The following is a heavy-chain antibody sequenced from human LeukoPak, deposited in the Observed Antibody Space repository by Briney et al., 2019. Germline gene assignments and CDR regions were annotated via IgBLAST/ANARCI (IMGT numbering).Heavy chain of an antibody. CDR1: GVSISSYN. CDR3: ARAGVGNAFDI. J-gene: IGHJ3*02. V-gene: IGHV4-59*01. Sequence: LETLCLSCTVSGVSISSYNWSWIRQPPGKGLEWVGCIYYSGSTNYNPSLKSRVPMSGATSKYQCTLKLSSVTAADTAVECCARAGVGNAFDIWGQGTMVTASS. D-gene: IGHD3-3*01. CDR2: IYYSGST.